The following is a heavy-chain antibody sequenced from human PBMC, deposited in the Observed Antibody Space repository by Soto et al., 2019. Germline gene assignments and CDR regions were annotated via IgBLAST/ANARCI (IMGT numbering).Heavy chain of an antibody. CDR3: ASDPDYCSGGSCYPVLTD. Sequence: PGGSLRLSCAASGFTFSSYGMHWVRQAPGKGLEWVAVIWYDGSNKYYADSVKGRFTISRDNSKNTLYLQMNSLGAEDTAVYYCASDPDYCSGGSCYPVLTDWGQGPLVTVYS. D-gene: IGHD2-15*01. CDR1: GFTFSSYG. J-gene: IGHJ1*01. CDR2: IWYDGSNK. V-gene: IGHV3-33*01.